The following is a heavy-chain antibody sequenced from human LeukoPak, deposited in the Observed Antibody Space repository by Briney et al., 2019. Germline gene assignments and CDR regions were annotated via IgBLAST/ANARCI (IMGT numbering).Heavy chain of an antibody. Sequence: GGSLRLSCVASGFAFSSYWMHWVRQAPGKGLVWVSHINSDGSSTTYADSVKGRFTISRDNAKNTLYLQMNSLRAEDTAVYYCARDGLTAITFDYWGQGILVTVSS. D-gene: IGHD5-24*01. CDR3: ARDGLTAITFDY. J-gene: IGHJ4*02. CDR1: GFAFSSYW. CDR2: INSDGSST. V-gene: IGHV3-74*01.